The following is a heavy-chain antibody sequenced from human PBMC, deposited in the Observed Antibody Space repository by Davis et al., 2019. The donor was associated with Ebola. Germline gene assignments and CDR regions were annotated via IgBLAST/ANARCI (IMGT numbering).Heavy chain of an antibody. V-gene: IGHV3-30*03. Sequence: GESLKISCAGFAFSFDTYGMHWVRQAPGKGLEWVASMSYHGSHTSYIDSVKGRFTISRDNSKNTLYLQMNGLRAEDTAVYYCARADGFSSSWYLFDYWGQGTLVTVSS. CDR1: AFSFDTYG. CDR3: ARADGFSSSWYLFDY. CDR2: MSYHGSHT. J-gene: IGHJ4*02. D-gene: IGHD6-13*01.